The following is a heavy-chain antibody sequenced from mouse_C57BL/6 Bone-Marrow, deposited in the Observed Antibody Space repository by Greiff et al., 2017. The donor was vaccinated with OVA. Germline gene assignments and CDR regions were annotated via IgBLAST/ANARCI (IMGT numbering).Heavy chain of an antibody. J-gene: IGHJ2*01. Sequence: VKLMESGAELARPGASVKLSCKASGYTFTSYGISWVKQRPGQGLEWIGEIYPRSGNTYYNEKFKGKATLTADKSSSTAYMELRSLTSEDSAVYFCARPPTTVVPYFDYWGQGTTLTVSS. CDR2: IYPRSGNT. V-gene: IGHV1-81*01. D-gene: IGHD1-1*01. CDR3: ARPPTTVVPYFDY. CDR1: GYTFTSYG.